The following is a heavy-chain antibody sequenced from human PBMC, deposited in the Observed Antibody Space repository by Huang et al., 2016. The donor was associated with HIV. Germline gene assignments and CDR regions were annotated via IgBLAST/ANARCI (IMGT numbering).Heavy chain of an antibody. CDR3: AKGGSAAAVLDF. V-gene: IGHV3-30*18. CDR2: ISYEAKKK. J-gene: IGHJ4*02. Sequence: QVQLVESGGGVVQPGRSLRISCAASGFTFSSYGMHWVRQAPGKGVGWVAVISYEAKKKYYADSVKGRFSISRDNSKTTVYLQLNSLRLEDTAVYYCAKGGSAAAVLDFWGQGTLVTVSS. CDR1: GFTFSSYG. D-gene: IGHD6-13*01.